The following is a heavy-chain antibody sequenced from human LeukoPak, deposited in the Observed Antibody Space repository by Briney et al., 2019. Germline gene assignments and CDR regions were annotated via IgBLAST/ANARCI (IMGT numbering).Heavy chain of an antibody. CDR3: ARHKGAVANTYWFDP. CDR1: GGSISGSNYY. Sequence: PSETLSLTCTVSGGSISGSNYYWAWIRQPPGKGLEWIGSVYYSGSTYYNPSLNSRVTIFVDTSKNQFFLNLSSVTAADTAVFYCARHKGAVANTYWFDPWGQGTLVTVSS. V-gene: IGHV4-39*01. CDR2: VYYSGST. J-gene: IGHJ5*02. D-gene: IGHD6-19*01.